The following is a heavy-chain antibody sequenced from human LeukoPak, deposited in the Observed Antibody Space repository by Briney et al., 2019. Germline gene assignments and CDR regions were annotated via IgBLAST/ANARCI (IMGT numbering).Heavy chain of an antibody. D-gene: IGHD6-6*01. J-gene: IGHJ4*02. V-gene: IGHV4-59*12. CDR2: IYYSGST. Sequence: PSETLSLTCTVSGGSISSYYWSWIRQPPGKGLEWIGYIYYSGSTNYNPSLKSRVTISVDTSKNQFSLKLSSVTAADTAVYYCARVGAARPLDYWGQGTLVTVSS. CDR1: GGSISSYY. CDR3: ARVGAARPLDY.